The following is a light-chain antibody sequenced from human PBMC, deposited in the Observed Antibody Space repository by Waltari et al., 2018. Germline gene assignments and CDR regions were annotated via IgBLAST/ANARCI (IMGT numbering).Light chain of an antibody. CDR1: QSVGRP. Sequence: EIVLTQPPGTLSLSPGDRATLSCRASQSVGRPLAWYQLKPGQAPRLLIYAASTRATGIPDRFSGSGSGTDFSLTISRLEPEDFAVYFCQHYVRLPATFGQGTRVEIK. CDR2: AAS. V-gene: IGKV3-20*01. J-gene: IGKJ1*01. CDR3: QHYVRLPAT.